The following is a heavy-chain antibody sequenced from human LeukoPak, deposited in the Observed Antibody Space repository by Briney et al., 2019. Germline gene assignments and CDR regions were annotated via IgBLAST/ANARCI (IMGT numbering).Heavy chain of an antibody. CDR3: ARSVAVTGQFDF. D-gene: IGHD6-19*01. Sequence: SETLSLTCTVSGASISGSNWWTWVRQPPGEALEWIGEIYHAGSTKYNPSLKSRLTISVDKSNNSFSLSLTSVTAADTAFYYCARSVAVTGQFDFWGQGTLVTVSS. J-gene: IGHJ4*02. CDR2: IYHAGST. V-gene: IGHV4-4*02. CDR1: GASISGSNW.